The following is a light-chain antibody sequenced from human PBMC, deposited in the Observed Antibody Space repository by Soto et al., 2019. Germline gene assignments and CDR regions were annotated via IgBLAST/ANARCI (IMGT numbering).Light chain of an antibody. J-gene: IGKJ1*01. Sequence: EIVLTQSPGTLSLSPGERATLSCRASQSFSSSYLAWYQRKPGQAPRLLIYGASSRATGIPDRFSGSGSGTDFSLTISRLEPEGFAVYYCQQYGSSPVTFGQGTKVDI. CDR3: QQYGSSPVT. CDR2: GAS. CDR1: QSFSSSY. V-gene: IGKV3-20*01.